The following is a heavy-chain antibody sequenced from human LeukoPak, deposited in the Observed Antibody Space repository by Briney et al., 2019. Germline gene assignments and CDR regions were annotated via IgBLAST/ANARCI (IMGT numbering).Heavy chain of an antibody. CDR1: GGSFSGHY. D-gene: IGHD6-19*01. CDR2: INHSGST. V-gene: IGHV4-34*01. CDR3: ARAREAVAIDS. J-gene: IGHJ4*02. Sequence: SETLSLTCAVYGGSFSGHYWSWIRQPPGKGLEWIGEINHSGSTNYNPSLKSRVTMSVDTSKNQFSLNLRSVTAADAAVYYCARAREAVAIDSWGQGTRVTVSS.